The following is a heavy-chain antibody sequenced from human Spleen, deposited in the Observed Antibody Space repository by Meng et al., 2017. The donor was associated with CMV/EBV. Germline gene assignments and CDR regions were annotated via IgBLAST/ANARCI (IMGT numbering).Heavy chain of an antibody. CDR2: IYYSGST. V-gene: IGHV4-39*07. J-gene: IGHJ4*02. CDR3: ARETDSSGDDY. D-gene: IGHD3-22*01. Sequence: SETLSLTCTVSGGSISSSSYYWGWIRQPPGEGLEWIGSIYYSGSTYYNPSLKSRVTISVDTSKNQFSLKLSSVTAADTAVYYCARETDSSGDDYWGQGTLVTVSS. CDR1: GGSISSSSYY.